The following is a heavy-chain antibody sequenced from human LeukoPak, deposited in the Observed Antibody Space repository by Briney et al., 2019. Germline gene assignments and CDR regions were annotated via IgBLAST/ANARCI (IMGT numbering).Heavy chain of an antibody. Sequence: ASVKVSCKASGGTFSDHAINWVRQAPGQGLEWMGGFDPEDGETIYAQKFQGRVTMTEDTSTDTAYMELSSLRSEDTAVYYCATVGAAYCGGDCYSGVFGYWGQGTLVTVSS. J-gene: IGHJ4*02. CDR1: GGTFSDHA. V-gene: IGHV1-24*01. CDR2: FDPEDGET. CDR3: ATVGAAYCGGDCYSGVFGY. D-gene: IGHD2-21*02.